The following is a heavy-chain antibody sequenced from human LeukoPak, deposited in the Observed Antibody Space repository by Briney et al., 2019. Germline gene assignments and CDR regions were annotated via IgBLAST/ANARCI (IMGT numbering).Heavy chain of an antibody. V-gene: IGHV3-30*04. CDR1: GFTFTSYA. Sequence: GGSLRLSCAPSGFTFTSYAMHWVRQAPGEGLECVAFISDDGTNTYYADSVKGRFTISRDNSKNTLYLQMDSLRAEDTALYYCAISSSSGYAYYFDYWGQGTLVTVSS. CDR3: AISSSSGYAYYFDY. CDR2: ISDDGTNT. J-gene: IGHJ4*02. D-gene: IGHD6-19*01.